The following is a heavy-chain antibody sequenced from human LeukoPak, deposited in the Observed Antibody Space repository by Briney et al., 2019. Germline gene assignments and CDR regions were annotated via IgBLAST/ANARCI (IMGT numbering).Heavy chain of an antibody. V-gene: IGHV4-4*07. CDR3: AGGEVTTLPHYSYYYGMDV. CDR2: IYISGST. D-gene: IGHD4-17*01. CDR1: GGSISRYY. Sequence: SETLSLTCPVPGGSISRYYWSWIRQPAGKGLDWIGRIYISGSTNYNASLKSRVTMSVDTSKNQFSLKLSSVTAADTAVYYCAGGEVTTLPHYSYYYGMDVWGQGTTVTVSS. J-gene: IGHJ6*02.